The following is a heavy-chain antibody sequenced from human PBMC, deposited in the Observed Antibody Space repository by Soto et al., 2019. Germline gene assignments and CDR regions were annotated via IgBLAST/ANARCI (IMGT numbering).Heavy chain of an antibody. Sequence: VQLEQSGAEVKKPGSSVKISCKASGGTLSDHGVSWLRQAPGQGLEWVGGTIPVFNTAKYAPKFQGRVTIAADKSTHIAYMELGSLRSADTAFYYCARGVYGSGNYYTGPSAFDIWGQGTLVIVSS. CDR3: ARGVYGSGNYYTGPSAFDI. CDR1: GGTLSDHG. CDR2: TIPVFNTA. V-gene: IGHV1-69*06. J-gene: IGHJ3*02. D-gene: IGHD3-10*01.